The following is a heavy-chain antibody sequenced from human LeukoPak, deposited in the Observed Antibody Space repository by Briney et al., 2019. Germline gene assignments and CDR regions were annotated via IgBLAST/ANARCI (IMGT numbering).Heavy chain of an antibody. J-gene: IGHJ6*03. Sequence: ASVKVSCKASGYTFTSYYMHWVRQAPGQGLEWMGIINPSGGSTSYAQKFQGRVTMTRDMSTSTVYMELSSLRSEDTAVYYCARDVQKLTSRYYYYMDVWGKGTTVTVSS. CDR2: INPSGGST. CDR3: ARDVQKLTSRYYYYMDV. V-gene: IGHV1-46*01. CDR1: GYTFTSYY. D-gene: IGHD4-11*01.